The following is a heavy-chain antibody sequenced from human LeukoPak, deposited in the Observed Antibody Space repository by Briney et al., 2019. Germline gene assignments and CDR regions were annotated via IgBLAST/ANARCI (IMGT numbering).Heavy chain of an antibody. Sequence: GESLKISCKGSGYIFPNYWLGWVRQMPGKGLEWMGFIYAGDSDTTYSPSFQGQVTISADKSISTAYLQWSSLKASDTAMYYCARLTGGDRDYYFDYWGQGTLVTVSS. J-gene: IGHJ4*02. CDR1: GYIFPNYW. D-gene: IGHD5-24*01. V-gene: IGHV5-51*01. CDR3: ARLTGGDRDYYFDY. CDR2: IYAGDSDT.